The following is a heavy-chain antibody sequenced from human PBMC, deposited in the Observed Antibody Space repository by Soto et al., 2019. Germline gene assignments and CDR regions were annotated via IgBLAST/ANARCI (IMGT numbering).Heavy chain of an antibody. J-gene: IGHJ4*02. V-gene: IGHV1-69*12. CDR3: GGGVVWAMIAN. CDR1: GGTFNSYS. CDR2: IIPIFGSA. D-gene: IGHD2-21*01. Sequence: QVQLVQSGAEVKKPGSSVKVSCKASGGTFNSYSITWVRQAPGQGLEWMGGIIPIFGSANYAQKFQGRVTITADESTSTAYMELTSLRSEDTAVYYRGGGVVWAMIANWGQGTLVTVSS.